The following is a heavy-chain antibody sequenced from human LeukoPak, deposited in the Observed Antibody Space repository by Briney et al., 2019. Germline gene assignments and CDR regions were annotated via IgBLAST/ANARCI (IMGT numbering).Heavy chain of an antibody. D-gene: IGHD2-2*01. J-gene: IGHJ4*02. CDR3: AKGPYCSSTSCYSAFDH. CDR1: GSTFSTYA. Sequence: GGSLRLSCAASGSTFSTYAMSWVRQAPGKGLEWVSAISGGGHNTYYADSVKGRFTISRDNSKNTLYLQMNSLRVEDMAVYYCAKGPYCSSTSCYSAFDHWGQGTLVTVSS. CDR2: ISGGGHNT. V-gene: IGHV3-23*01.